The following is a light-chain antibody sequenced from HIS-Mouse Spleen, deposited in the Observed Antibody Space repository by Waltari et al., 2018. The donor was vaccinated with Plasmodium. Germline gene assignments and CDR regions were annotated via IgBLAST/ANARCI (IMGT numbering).Light chain of an antibody. CDR3: MIWPSNASGV. V-gene: IGLV5-37*01. Sequence: QPVLTQPPSSSASPGESARLTCTLPSDINVCSYNIYCYQQKPVSPPRYLLYYYSDSDKGQGSGVPSRFSGSKDASANTGILLISGLQSEDEADYYCMIWPSNASGVFGGGTKLTVL. CDR1: SDINVCSYN. CDR2: YYSDSDK. J-gene: IGLJ3*02.